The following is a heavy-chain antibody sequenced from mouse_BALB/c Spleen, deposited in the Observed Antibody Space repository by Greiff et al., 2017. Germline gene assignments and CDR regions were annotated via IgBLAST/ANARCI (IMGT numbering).Heavy chain of an antibody. CDR2: ISDGGSYT. J-gene: IGHJ4*01. CDR3: ARDYDYDEGMDY. D-gene: IGHD2-4*01. CDR1: GFTFSDYY. Sequence: EVMLVESGGGLVKPGGSLKLSCAASGFTFSDYYMYWVRQTPEKRLEWVATISDGGSYTYYPDSVKGRFTISRDNAKNNLYLQMSSLKSEDTAMYYCARDYDYDEGMDYWGQGTSVTVSS. V-gene: IGHV5-4*02.